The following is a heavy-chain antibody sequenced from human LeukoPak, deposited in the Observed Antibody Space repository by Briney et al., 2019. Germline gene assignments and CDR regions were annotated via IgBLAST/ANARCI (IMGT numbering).Heavy chain of an antibody. D-gene: IGHD5-24*01. CDR2: ISYDGSNK. V-gene: IGHV3-30*19. J-gene: IGHJ4*02. Sequence: PGGSLRLSCAASGFTFSSYGMHWVRQAPGKGLEWVAVISYDGSNKYYADSVKGRFTISRDNSKNTLYLQMNSLRAEDTAVYYCARGAARMVEMATIISFEYWGQGTLVTVSS. CDR1: GFTFSSYG. CDR3: ARGAARMVEMATIISFEY.